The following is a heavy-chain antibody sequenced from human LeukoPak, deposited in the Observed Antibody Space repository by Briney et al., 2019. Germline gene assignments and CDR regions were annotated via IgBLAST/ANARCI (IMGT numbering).Heavy chain of an antibody. CDR2: VKQDGSEK. V-gene: IGHV3-7*01. Sequence: GGSLRLSCAASGFTFSSYWMSWVRQAPGKGLEWVANVKQDGSEKYYVDSVKGRFTISRDNAKNSLYLQMSSLRAEDTAVYYCARIRQRGAKYYFDYWGQGTLVTVSS. CDR1: GFTFSSYW. J-gene: IGHJ4*02. CDR3: ARIRQRGAKYYFDY. D-gene: IGHD1-26*01.